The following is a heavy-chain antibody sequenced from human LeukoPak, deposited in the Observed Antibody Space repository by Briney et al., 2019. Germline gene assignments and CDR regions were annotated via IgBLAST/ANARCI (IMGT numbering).Heavy chain of an antibody. V-gene: IGHV3-30*04. Sequence: GRSLRLSCAASGFTFSSYAMHWVRQAPGKGLEWVAVISYDGSNKYYADSVEGRFTISRDNSKNTLHLQMNSLRAEDTAVYYCARPPYNWNDGWFDPWGQGTLVTVSS. CDR1: GFTFSSYA. D-gene: IGHD1-1*01. CDR2: ISYDGSNK. J-gene: IGHJ5*02. CDR3: ARPPYNWNDGWFDP.